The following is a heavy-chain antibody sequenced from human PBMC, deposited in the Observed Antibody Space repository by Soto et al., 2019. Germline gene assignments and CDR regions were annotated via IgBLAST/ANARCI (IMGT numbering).Heavy chain of an antibody. D-gene: IGHD3-22*01. Sequence: EVQLLESGGGMVEPRGSLKLSCAASGFSFGTYVMNWVRQAPGKGLEWVSGISGSGGRVYSEDSVKGRFTISRDNSRNTLYLQMNSLRAEDTAIYYCAMTRLYDTGTNDYHRDALDIWGQGTQVIVSS. V-gene: IGHV3-23*01. CDR3: AMTRLYDTGTNDYHRDALDI. CDR1: GFSFGTYV. J-gene: IGHJ3*02. CDR2: ISGSGGRV.